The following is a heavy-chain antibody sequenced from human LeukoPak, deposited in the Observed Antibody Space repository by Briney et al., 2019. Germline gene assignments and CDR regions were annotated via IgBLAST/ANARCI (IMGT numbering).Heavy chain of an antibody. D-gene: IGHD2-2*01. CDR2: ISSNGGST. Sequence: GGSLRLSCAASGFTFSSYAMHWVHQAPGKGLEYVSAISSNGGSTYYANSVKGRFTISRDNSKNTLYPQMGSLRAEDMAVYYCARGVDIVVVPAPVNFDYWGQGTLVTVSS. J-gene: IGHJ4*02. V-gene: IGHV3-64*01. CDR3: ARGVDIVVVPAPVNFDY. CDR1: GFTFSSYA.